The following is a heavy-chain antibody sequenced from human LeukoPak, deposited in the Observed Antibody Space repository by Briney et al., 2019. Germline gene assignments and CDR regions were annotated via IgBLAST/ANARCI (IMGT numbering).Heavy chain of an antibody. Sequence: GASVKVSCKASGYTFTGYYMHWVRQAPGQGLEWMGRINPNSGGTNYAQKFQGRVTMTRDTSISTAYMELSRLRSDDTAVYYCASFSPPTYYYDSSGRRFDYWGQGTLVTVSS. CDR3: ASFSPPTYYYDSSGRRFDY. CDR1: GYTFTGYY. V-gene: IGHV1-2*06. D-gene: IGHD3-22*01. CDR2: INPNSGGT. J-gene: IGHJ4*02.